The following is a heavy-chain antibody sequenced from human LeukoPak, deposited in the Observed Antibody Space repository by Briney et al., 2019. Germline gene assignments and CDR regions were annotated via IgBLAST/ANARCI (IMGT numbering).Heavy chain of an antibody. V-gene: IGHV1-8*01. D-gene: IGHD3-9*01. CDR3: ARIGHYDILTGYYAYWSTNWFDP. CDR1: VYTFTSYD. J-gene: IGHJ5*02. CDR2: MEPNSVNG. Sequence: GASVKVSRKSSVYTFTSYDINWVGQATGPPRKWMGWMEPNSVNGGYAQNFHGRVTITRNTSLSTDYMELSSLRSKDTAVYHCARIGHYDILTGYYAYWSTNWFDPWGQGTLVTVSS.